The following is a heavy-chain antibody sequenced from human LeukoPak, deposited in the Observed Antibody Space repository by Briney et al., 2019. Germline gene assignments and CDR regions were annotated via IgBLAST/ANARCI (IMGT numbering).Heavy chain of an antibody. J-gene: IGHJ4*02. CDR3: ARDQRTYYFDY. CDR1: GGSISNYY. V-gene: IGHV4-4*07. Sequence: SETLSLTCTVSGGSISNYYWSWIRQPAGKGLEWIGRLYTSGSTSYNPSLKSRVTMSLDTSKNQFSLKLISVTAADTAVYYCARDQRTYYFDYWGQGTLVTVSS. CDR2: LYTSGST.